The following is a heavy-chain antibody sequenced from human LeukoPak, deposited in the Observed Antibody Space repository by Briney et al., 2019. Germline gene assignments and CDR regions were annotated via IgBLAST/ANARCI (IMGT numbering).Heavy chain of an antibody. D-gene: IGHD1-1*01. CDR1: GGSISSSSYY. V-gene: IGHV4-39*07. CDR2: IYYSGST. Sequence: PSETLSLTCTVSGGSISSSSYYWGWIRQPPGKGLEWIGSIYYSGSTYYNPSLKSRVTISVDTSKNQFSLKLSSVTAADTAVYYCARDRSIESQPIDYWGQGTLVTVSS. J-gene: IGHJ4*02. CDR3: ARDRSIESQPIDY.